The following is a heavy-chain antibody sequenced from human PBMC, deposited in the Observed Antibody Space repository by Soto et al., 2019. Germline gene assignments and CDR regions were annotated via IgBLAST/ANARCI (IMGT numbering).Heavy chain of an antibody. CDR1: GGSISSSSYY. CDR3: ASTQPYCSGGSCWGWFDP. CDR2: IYYSGST. J-gene: IGHJ5*02. V-gene: IGHV4-39*01. Sequence: QLQLQESGPGLVKPSETLSLTCTVSGGSISSSSYYWGWIRQPPGKGLEWIGSIYYSGSTYYNPSLKSRVTRSVDTSENQFSLKLSSGTAADTAVYYCASTQPYCSGGSCWGWFDPWGQGTLVTVSS. D-gene: IGHD2-15*01.